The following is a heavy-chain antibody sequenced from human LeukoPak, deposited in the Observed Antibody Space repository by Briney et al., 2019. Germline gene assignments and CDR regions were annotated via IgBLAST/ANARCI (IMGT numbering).Heavy chain of an antibody. Sequence: PGGCLRLSCAASGFSFSNYMMHSVRQAPGKGLVWVSRIKSDGSTTTYADSVKGRFTISRDNAKNTLYLQMNRLSDTDTAVYSCAGEPYYGGADIDYWGQGTLVTVSS. V-gene: IGHV3-74*01. CDR2: IKSDGSTT. D-gene: IGHD3-22*01. CDR1: GFSFSNYM. CDR3: AGEPYYGGADIDY. J-gene: IGHJ4*02.